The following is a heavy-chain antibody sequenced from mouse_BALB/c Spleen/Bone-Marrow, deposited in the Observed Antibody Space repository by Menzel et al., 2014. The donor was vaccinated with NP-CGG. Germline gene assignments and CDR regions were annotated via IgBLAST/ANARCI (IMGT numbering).Heavy chain of an antibody. CDR2: INPSNGRT. Sequence: VQLQQSGAELVKPGASVKLSCKASGYTFTSYWMHWVKQRPGQGLEWIGEINPSNGRTNYNEKFKSKATLTVDKSSSTAYMQLSSLTSEDPAVYYCAREGLGRSFDYWGQGTTLTVSS. CDR3: AREGLGRSFDY. D-gene: IGHD2-14*01. J-gene: IGHJ2*01. CDR1: GYTFTSYW. V-gene: IGHV1S81*02.